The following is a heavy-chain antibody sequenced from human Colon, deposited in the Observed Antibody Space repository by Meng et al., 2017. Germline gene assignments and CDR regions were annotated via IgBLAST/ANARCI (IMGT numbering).Heavy chain of an antibody. CDR3: ARERLSSGWYGGRWFDP. CDR2: IYYTEAT. V-gene: IGHV4-39*02. J-gene: IGHJ5*02. Sequence: QLQLQGADPGLVKPSETLSLSCTVLGASITKKNYYWVWIRQPPGKGLEWIGNIYYTEATYYNPSLKGRVTISLDTSKNQFSLNLSSVTAADTAVYYCARERLSSGWYGGRWFDPWGQGTLVTVSS. CDR1: GASITKKNYY. D-gene: IGHD6-19*01.